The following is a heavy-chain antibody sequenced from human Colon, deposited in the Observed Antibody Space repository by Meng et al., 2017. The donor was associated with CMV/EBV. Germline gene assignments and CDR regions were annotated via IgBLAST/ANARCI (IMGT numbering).Heavy chain of an antibody. V-gene: IGHV3-30-3*02. CDR1: GFTFSKFA. CDR3: AKEGRHCSGGNCYSYFDY. CDR2: ISYDGNSE. J-gene: IGHJ4*02. D-gene: IGHD2-15*01. Sequence: GGSLRLSCVGSGFTFSKFAVHWVRQAPGEGLEWVSIISYDGNSEKFADSVRGRFAISRDNSKNTVYLQMNSLRPEDTAVYYCAKEGRHCSGGNCYSYFDYWGQGTLVTVSS.